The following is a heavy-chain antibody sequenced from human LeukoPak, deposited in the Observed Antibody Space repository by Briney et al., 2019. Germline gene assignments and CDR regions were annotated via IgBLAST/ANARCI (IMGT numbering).Heavy chain of an antibody. J-gene: IGHJ4*02. D-gene: IGHD6-19*01. V-gene: IGHV1-8*01. Sequence: ASVNVSCKASGYTFTSYDINWVRQATGQGLEWMGWMNPNSGNTGYAQKFQGRVTMTRNTSISTAYMELSSLRSEDTAVYYCATKLSSGWYELRFDYWGQGTLVTVSS. CDR3: ATKLSSGWYELRFDY. CDR1: GYTFTSYD. CDR2: MNPNSGNT.